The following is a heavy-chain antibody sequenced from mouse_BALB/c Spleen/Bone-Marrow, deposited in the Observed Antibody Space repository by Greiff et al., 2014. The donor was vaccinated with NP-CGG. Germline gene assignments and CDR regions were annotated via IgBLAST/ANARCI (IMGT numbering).Heavy chain of an antibody. CDR2: IDPANGNT. Sequence: VQLQQPGAELVKPGASVKLSCTASGFNIKDTYMHWVKQRPEQGLEWIGRIDPANGNTKYDPKFQGKATITADTSSNTAYLQLSSLTSEDTAVYYCVAYYYGSSQFAYWGQGTLVTVSA. D-gene: IGHD1-1*01. CDR3: VAYYYGSSQFAY. J-gene: IGHJ3*01. V-gene: IGHV14-3*02. CDR1: GFNIKDTY.